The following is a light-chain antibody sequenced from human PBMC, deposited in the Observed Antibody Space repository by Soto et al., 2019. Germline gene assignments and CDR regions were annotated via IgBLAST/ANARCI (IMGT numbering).Light chain of an antibody. J-gene: IGKJ1*01. V-gene: IGKV3-15*01. CDR3: QQYNNWPRT. CDR2: GAS. Sequence: KQSPGIVSLNTGQRVTLSCSASQSVSNDFLAWYQQKPGQAPRLLIYGASTRATGIPARFSGSGSGTEFTLTISSLQSEDFAVYYCQQYNNWPRTFGQGTKVDIK. CDR1: QSVSNDF.